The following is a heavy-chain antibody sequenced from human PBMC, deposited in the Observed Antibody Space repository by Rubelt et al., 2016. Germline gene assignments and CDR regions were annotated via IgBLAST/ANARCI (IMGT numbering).Heavy chain of an antibody. V-gene: IGHV3-21*01. CDR2: ISSSSSYI. D-gene: IGHD2-2*01. J-gene: IGHJ6*03. CDR3: ARAWDIVVVPAAYYYYYYMDV. Sequence: SISSSSSYIYYADSVKGRFTISRDNAKNSLYLQMNSLRAEDTAVYYCARAWDIVVVPAAYYYYYYMDVWGKGTTVTVSS.